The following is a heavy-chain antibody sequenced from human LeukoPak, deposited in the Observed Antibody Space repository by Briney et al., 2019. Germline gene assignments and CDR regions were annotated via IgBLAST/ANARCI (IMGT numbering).Heavy chain of an antibody. CDR3: ARVRVEQWLVELDY. V-gene: IGHV3-21*01. D-gene: IGHD6-19*01. CDR1: GFTFSSYS. Sequence: KSGGSLRLSCAASGFTFSSYSMNWVRQAPGKGLEWVSSISSSSSYIYYADSVKGRFTISRDNAKNSLYLQMNSLRAEDTAVYYCARVRVEQWLVELDYWGQGTLVTVSS. CDR2: ISSSSSYI. J-gene: IGHJ4*02.